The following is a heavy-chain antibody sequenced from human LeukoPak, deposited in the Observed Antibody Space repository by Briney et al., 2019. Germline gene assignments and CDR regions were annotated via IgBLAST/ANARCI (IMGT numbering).Heavy chain of an antibody. J-gene: IGHJ4*02. CDR3: AGDYKTLAY. CDR2: IYHSGNT. Sequence: SETLSLTCTVSGGSSSFYYWSWIRQPPGKGLEWIGYIYHSGNTEYNPSLKSRVTISIDTSKNQFSLKLSSVTPADTAVYYCAGDYKTLAYWGQGTLVTVSS. D-gene: IGHD3-16*01. CDR1: GGSSSFYY. V-gene: IGHV4-59*01.